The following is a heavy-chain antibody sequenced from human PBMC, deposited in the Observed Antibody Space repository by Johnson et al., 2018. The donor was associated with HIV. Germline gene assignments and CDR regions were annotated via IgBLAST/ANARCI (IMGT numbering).Heavy chain of an antibody. D-gene: IGHD6-19*01. CDR2: IRFDGNNK. Sequence: QVQLVESGGGVVQPGGSLRLSCAASGFTFSSYGMHWVRQAPGKGLEWVSFIRFDGNNKYYADSVTGRFTISRDNSKKTLHLQMSSLRGDDTAIYYCAKVIALAGRPDAFDVWGRGTVVTVSS. J-gene: IGHJ3*01. CDR1: GFTFSSYG. CDR3: AKVIALAGRPDAFDV. V-gene: IGHV3-30*02.